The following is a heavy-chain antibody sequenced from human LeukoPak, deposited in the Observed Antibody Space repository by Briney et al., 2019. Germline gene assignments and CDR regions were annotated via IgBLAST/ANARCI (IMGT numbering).Heavy chain of an antibody. V-gene: IGHV4-38-2*02. Sequence: PSETLSLACTVSGGSMSGYYWGWIRQPPGKGLEWIGSIYHSGSTYYNPSLKSRVTISVGTSKNQFSLKLSSVTAADTAVYYCASPGDSSGYFDYWGQGTLVTVSS. CDR1: GGSMSGYY. CDR3: ASPGDSSGYFDY. D-gene: IGHD3-22*01. J-gene: IGHJ4*02. CDR2: IYHSGST.